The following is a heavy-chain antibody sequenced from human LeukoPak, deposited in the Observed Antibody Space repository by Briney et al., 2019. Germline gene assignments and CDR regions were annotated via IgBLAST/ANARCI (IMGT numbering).Heavy chain of an antibody. CDR1: GFAFRSYG. V-gene: IGHV3-33*06. CDR2: IWYDGNNK. Sequence: GGSLRLSCAASGFAFRSYGMHWVRQAPGKGLEWVAVIWYDGNNKYYTDSVKGRFIISRDNSKNTLYLQMNSLRAEDTAVYYCAKRSNYDILTGYSSYYYYMDVWGKGTTVTVSS. CDR3: AKRSNYDILTGYSSYYYYMDV. D-gene: IGHD3-9*01. J-gene: IGHJ6*03.